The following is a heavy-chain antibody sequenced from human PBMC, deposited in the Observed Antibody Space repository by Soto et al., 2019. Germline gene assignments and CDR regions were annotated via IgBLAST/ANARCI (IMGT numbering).Heavy chain of an antibody. D-gene: IGHD6-13*01. CDR3: ARPAAAGKVDY. V-gene: IGHV3-11*06. CDR1: GFTFSDYY. Sequence: PGGSLRLSCAASGFTFSDYYMSWIRQAPGKGLEWVSYISSSSSYTNYADSVKGRFTISRDNAKNSLYLQMNSLRAEDTAVYYCARPAAAGKVDYWGQGTLVTVSS. CDR2: ISSSSSYT. J-gene: IGHJ4*02.